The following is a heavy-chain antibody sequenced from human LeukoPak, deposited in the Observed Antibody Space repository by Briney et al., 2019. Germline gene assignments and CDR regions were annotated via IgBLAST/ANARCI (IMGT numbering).Heavy chain of an antibody. V-gene: IGHV1-24*01. CDR3: ATDGTMVRGAIYYYYYGMDV. Sequence: ASVKVSCKVSGYTLTELSMHWVRQAPGKGLEWMGGFDPEDGETIYAQKFQGSVTMTEDTSTDTAYMELSSLRSEDTAVYYCATDGTMVRGAIYYYYYGMDVWGQGTTVTVSS. D-gene: IGHD3-10*01. CDR2: FDPEDGET. CDR1: GYTLTELS. J-gene: IGHJ6*02.